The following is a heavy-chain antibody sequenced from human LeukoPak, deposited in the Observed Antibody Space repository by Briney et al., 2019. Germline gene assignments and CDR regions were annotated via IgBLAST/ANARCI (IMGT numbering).Heavy chain of an antibody. Sequence: SVKVSCKASGYTFTNYGVNWVRQAPGQGLEWMGGIIPIFGTTNYAQKFQDRVTITADKSTSAAYMELSSLRSEDTAVYYCARGLQRYCSGGSCYGYDAFDIWGQGTMVTVSS. D-gene: IGHD2-15*01. CDR1: GYTFTNYG. CDR2: IIPIFGTT. V-gene: IGHV1-69*06. CDR3: ARGLQRYCSGGSCYGYDAFDI. J-gene: IGHJ3*02.